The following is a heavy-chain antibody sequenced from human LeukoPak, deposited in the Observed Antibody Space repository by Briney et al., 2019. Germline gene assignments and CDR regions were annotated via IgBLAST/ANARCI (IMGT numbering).Heavy chain of an antibody. Sequence: SETLSLTCAVAGYSISTGNHWGWIRQSPEKGLEWIGSIHYSGSTLYNPSLKSRVTISIDTSKNQFSLRLNSVTAADPAVYYCASLGGYQNGNFDFWGQGTLVTVSS. D-gene: IGHD3-16*01. CDR2: IHYSGST. V-gene: IGHV4-38-2*01. J-gene: IGHJ4*02. CDR3: ASLGGYQNGNFDF. CDR1: GYSISTGNH.